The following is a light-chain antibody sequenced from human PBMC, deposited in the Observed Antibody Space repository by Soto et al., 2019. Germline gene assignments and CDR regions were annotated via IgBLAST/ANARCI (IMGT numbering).Light chain of an antibody. Sequence: EIVLTQSPGTLSLSPGERATLSCRASQDVSSTYLAWYQQKPGQAPRLLIYGASSRATGIPDRFSGSGSGTDFTLTISRLEPEDFAVYYCQQYTSSPGLTFGGGTKVEIQ. CDR2: GAS. CDR1: QDVSSTY. V-gene: IGKV3-20*01. J-gene: IGKJ4*01. CDR3: QQYTSSPGLT.